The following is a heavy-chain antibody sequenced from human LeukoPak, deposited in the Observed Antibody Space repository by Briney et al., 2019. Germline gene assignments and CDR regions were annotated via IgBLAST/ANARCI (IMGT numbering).Heavy chain of an antibody. D-gene: IGHD1-26*01. CDR3: AKGQWELLYYFDY. V-gene: IGHV3-9*01. CDR1: GFTFDDYA. J-gene: IGHJ4*02. CDR2: ISWNNGSI. Sequence: GGSLRLSCAASGFTFDDYAMHWVRQAPGKGLEWVSGISWNNGSIGYADSVKGRFTISRDNAKNSLYLQMNSLRAEDTALYYCAKGQWELLYYFDYWGQGTLVTVSS.